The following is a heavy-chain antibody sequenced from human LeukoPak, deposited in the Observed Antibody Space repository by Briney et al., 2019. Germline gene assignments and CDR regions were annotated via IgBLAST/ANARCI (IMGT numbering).Heavy chain of an antibody. CDR1: GGSFSGYY. D-gene: IGHD3-10*01. J-gene: IGHJ5*02. CDR3: ARHGPGYYGSGSYYNLARFDP. CDR2: INRSGST. V-gene: IGHV4-34*01. Sequence: SETLSLTCAVYGGSFSGYYWSWIRQPPGKGLEWIGEINRSGSTNYNPSLKSRVTISVDTSKNQFSLKLSSVTAADTAVYYCARHGPGYYGSGSYYNLARFDPWGQGTLVTVSS.